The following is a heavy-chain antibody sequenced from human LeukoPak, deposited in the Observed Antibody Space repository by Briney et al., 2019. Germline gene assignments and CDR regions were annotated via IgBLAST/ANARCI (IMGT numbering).Heavy chain of an antibody. CDR2: INPSGGST. Sequence: ASVKVPCKASGYTFTSYYMHWMRQAPGQGLEWMGIINPSGGSTSYAQKFQGRVTMTRDTSTSTVYMELSSLRSEDTAVYYCASEDIVVVPAARALDYWGQGTLVTVSP. J-gene: IGHJ4*02. CDR1: GYTFTSYY. CDR3: ASEDIVVVPAARALDY. D-gene: IGHD2-2*01. V-gene: IGHV1-46*01.